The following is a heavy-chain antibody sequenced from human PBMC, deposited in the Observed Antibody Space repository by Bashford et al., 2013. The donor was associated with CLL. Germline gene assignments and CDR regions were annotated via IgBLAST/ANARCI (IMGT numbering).Heavy chain of an antibody. CDR3: ARVRDYDFWSGYVDWFDP. V-gene: IGHV4-4*02. CDR1: GVSITSDNW. J-gene: IGHJ5*02. Sequence: SETLSLTCAVSGVSITSDNWWSWLRQTPGKGLEWIAEIYHNGNTNYNPSLGSRVAISLDQSKNQFSLSLRSLTAADTAVYYCARVRDYDFWSGYVDWFDPWGQGTLVTVSS. D-gene: IGHD3-3*01. CDR2: IYHNGNT.